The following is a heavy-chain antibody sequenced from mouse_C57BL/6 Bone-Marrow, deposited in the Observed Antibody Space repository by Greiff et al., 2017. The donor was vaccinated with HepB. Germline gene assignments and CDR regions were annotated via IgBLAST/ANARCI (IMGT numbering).Heavy chain of an antibody. J-gene: IGHJ2*01. Sequence: VQLQQPGAELVRPGTSVKLSCKASGYTFTSYWMHWVKQRPGQGLEWIGVIDPSDSYTNYNQKFKGKATLTVDTSSSTAYMQLSSLTSEDSAVYYCARTVVARYYFDYWGQGTTLTVSS. D-gene: IGHD1-1*01. CDR2: IDPSDSYT. V-gene: IGHV1-59*01. CDR1: GYTFTSYW. CDR3: ARTVVARYYFDY.